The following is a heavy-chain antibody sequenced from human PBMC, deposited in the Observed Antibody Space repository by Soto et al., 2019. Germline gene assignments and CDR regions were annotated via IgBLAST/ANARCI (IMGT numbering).Heavy chain of an antibody. D-gene: IGHD2-2*01. Sequence: EVQLLESGGGLVQPGGSLRLSCAASEFTFADYAMTWVRQAPGRGLGWVSAISGSDDSTYYADCVKGRFTISRDNSKNTLFLQMNSLRVEDTAVYYCAKVIVVVPAVNNYYMDVWGKGTTVTVSS. CDR1: EFTFADYA. CDR2: ISGSDDST. CDR3: AKVIVVVPAVNNYYMDV. J-gene: IGHJ6*03. V-gene: IGHV3-23*01.